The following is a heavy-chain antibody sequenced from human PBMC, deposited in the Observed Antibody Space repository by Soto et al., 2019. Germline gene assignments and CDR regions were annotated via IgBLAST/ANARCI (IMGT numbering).Heavy chain of an antibody. Sequence: ASVKVSCKASGYTFTSYDINWVRQATGQGLEWMGWMNPNSGSTYYADSVKGRFTISRDNSKNTLYLQMNSLRAEDTAVYYCARGLTGAQWLRYYYYYGMDVWGQGTTVTVS. CDR3: ARGLTGAQWLRYYYYYGMDV. V-gene: IGHV1-8*01. CDR1: GYTFTSYD. D-gene: IGHD5-12*01. J-gene: IGHJ6*02. CDR2: MNPNSGST.